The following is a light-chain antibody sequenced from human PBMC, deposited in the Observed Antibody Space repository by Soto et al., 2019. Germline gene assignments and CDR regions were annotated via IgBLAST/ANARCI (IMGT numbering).Light chain of an antibody. Sequence: QSVLTQPSSVSACPGQSISISCTGTSDDIGAYDYVSWYQQHPGKAPKLILYAVSNRPSGVSTRFSGSKSGNTASLTISGVQADDEADYYCSSYRSSDTLEVFGTGTKVTVL. CDR1: SDDIGAYDY. J-gene: IGLJ1*01. CDR2: AVS. V-gene: IGLV2-14*01. CDR3: SSYRSSDTLEV.